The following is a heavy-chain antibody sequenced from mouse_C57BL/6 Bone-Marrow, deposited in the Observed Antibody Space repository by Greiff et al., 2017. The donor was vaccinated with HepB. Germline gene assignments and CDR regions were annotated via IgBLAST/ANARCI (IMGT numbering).Heavy chain of an antibody. CDR1: GYTFTDHT. D-gene: IGHD2-4*01. CDR3: ARFDYDVWWYFDV. V-gene: IGHV1-78*01. J-gene: IGHJ1*03. CDR2: IYPRDGST. Sequence: VQLQESDAELVKPGASVKISCKVSGYTFTDHTIHWMKQRPEQGLEWIGYIYPRDGSTKYNEKFKGKATMTADKSSSTAYMQLNSLTSEDSAVYFCARFDYDVWWYFDVWGTGTTVTVSS.